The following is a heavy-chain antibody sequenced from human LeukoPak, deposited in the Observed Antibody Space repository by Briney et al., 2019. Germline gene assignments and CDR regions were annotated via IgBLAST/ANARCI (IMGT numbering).Heavy chain of an antibody. D-gene: IGHD7-27*01. CDR3: AKRGNWGFFDY. V-gene: IGHV4-30-2*04. Sequence: YMSWIRQPPGKGLEWIGYIYHSGSTYYNPSLKSRVTISVDTSKNQFSLKVSSVTAADTAVYYCAKRGNWGFFDYWGQGTLVTVSS. J-gene: IGHJ4*02. CDR1: Y. CDR2: IYHSGST.